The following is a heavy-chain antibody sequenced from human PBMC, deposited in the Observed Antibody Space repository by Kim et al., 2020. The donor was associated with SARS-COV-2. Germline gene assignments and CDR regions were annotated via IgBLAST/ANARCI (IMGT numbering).Heavy chain of an antibody. J-gene: IGHJ4*02. CDR3: ATYSGSYWWPFGY. Sequence: YSAGSVKVQFTISRDNSKNALYLQMNRLRAEDTAVYYCATYSGSYWWPFGYWRQGTLVTVSS. V-gene: IGHV3-30*01. D-gene: IGHD1-26*01.